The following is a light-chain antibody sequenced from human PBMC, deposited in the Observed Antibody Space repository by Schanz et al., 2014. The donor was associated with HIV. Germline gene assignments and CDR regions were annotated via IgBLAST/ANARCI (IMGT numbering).Light chain of an antibody. CDR2: AAS. J-gene: IGKJ1*01. CDR3: QQYSSWPWT. CDR1: QSIDNY. Sequence: DIQMTQSPSSLSASVGDRVTITCRTSQSIDNYLNWYQQKPGKAPKFLIYAASNLQSGVPSRFSGSGSGTDFTLTISSLQSEDSAVYYCQQYSSWPWTFGLGTMVEIK. V-gene: IGKV1-39*01.